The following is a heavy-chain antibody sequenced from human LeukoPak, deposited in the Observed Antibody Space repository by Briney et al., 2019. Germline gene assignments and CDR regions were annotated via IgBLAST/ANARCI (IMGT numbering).Heavy chain of an antibody. CDR3: ARHEDRNWYFDH. J-gene: IGHJ4*02. V-gene: IGHV4-39*01. D-gene: IGHD1-1*01. Sequence: PSETPSLTCTVSDGSISSSYYYWGWIRQPPGKGLEWIGTIYYSGSTYYNPSLKSRVTISVDTSKNQFSLKLSSVTAPDTAVYYCARHEDRNWYFDHWGQGTLVTVSS. CDR1: DGSISSSYYY. CDR2: IYYSGST.